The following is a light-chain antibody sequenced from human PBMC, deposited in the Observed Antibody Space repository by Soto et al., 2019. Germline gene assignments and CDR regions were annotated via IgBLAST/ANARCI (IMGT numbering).Light chain of an antibody. CDR1: QGITNW. CDR2: AAS. J-gene: IGKJ1*01. Sequence: DIQMTQSPSSVSASVGDRVTITCRASQGITNWLAWYQQKPGKAPKLLIYAASGLPSGVPSRFRGSGSGTDFTLTISSLQPEDFAFYYCQQYNNWPRTFGQGTKVDIK. V-gene: IGKV1-12*01. CDR3: QQYNNWPRT.